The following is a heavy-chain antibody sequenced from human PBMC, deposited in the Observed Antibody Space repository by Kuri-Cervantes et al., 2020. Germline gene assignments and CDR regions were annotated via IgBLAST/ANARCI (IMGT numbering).Heavy chain of an antibody. J-gene: IGHJ6*02. Sequence: GGSLRLSCAASGFTFSSYSMNWVRQAPGKGLEWVSSISSSSSYIYYADSVRGRFTISRDNAKNSLYLQMNSLRDEDTAVYYCARPIAAAGTGSLWVLANHANYYYGMGVWGQGTKVTVSS. D-gene: IGHD6-13*01. V-gene: IGHV3-21*01. CDR1: GFTFSSYS. CDR2: ISSSSSYI. CDR3: ARPIAAAGTGSLWVLANHANYYYGMGV.